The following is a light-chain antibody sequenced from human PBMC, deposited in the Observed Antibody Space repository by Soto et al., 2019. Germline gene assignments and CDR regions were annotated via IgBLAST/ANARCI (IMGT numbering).Light chain of an antibody. J-gene: IGKJ1*01. CDR1: QSISSW. V-gene: IGKV1-5*03. Sequence: DIQMTQSPSTLSASVGDRVTITCRASQSISSWLAWYQQKPGKAPKLLIYKASSLESGVPSRFSGSGSGTEFTLTISSLQPDDFATYYCQQYNSYSSVTFGQGTKV. CDR2: KAS. CDR3: QQYNSYSSVT.